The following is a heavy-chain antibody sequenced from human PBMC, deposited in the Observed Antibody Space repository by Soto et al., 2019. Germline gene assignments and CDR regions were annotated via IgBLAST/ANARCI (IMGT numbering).Heavy chain of an antibody. Sequence: GASVKVSWKASGYTFTSYAMHWVRQAPGQRLEWMGWINAGNGNTKYSQKFQGRVTITRDTSASTAYMELSSLRSEDTAVYYCARDLSIYYYYYGMDVWGQGTTVTVSS. CDR1: GYTFTSYA. CDR3: ARDLSIYYYYYGMDV. CDR2: INAGNGNT. J-gene: IGHJ6*02. D-gene: IGHD3-16*02. V-gene: IGHV1-3*01.